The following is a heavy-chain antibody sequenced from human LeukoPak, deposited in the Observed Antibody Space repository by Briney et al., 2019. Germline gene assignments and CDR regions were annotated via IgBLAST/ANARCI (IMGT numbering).Heavy chain of an antibody. Sequence: GGSLRLSCAASGFTFSSYSMNWVRQAPGKGLEWVSSISSSSSSYIYYADSVKGRFTISRDNAKNSLYLQMNSLRAEDTAVYYCAKAVSGYSSSDLDYWGQGTLVTVSS. J-gene: IGHJ4*02. CDR3: AKAVSGYSSSDLDY. CDR2: ISSSSSSYI. D-gene: IGHD6-13*01. V-gene: IGHV3-21*04. CDR1: GFTFSSYS.